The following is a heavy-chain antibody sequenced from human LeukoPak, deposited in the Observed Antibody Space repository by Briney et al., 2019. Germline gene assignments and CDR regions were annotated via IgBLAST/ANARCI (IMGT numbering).Heavy chain of an antibody. V-gene: IGHV1-46*01. D-gene: IGHD3-10*01. CDR3: ARDLTMAAFDI. CDR1: GYTFTGYY. CDR2: INPSGGST. Sequence: ASVKVSCKAFGYTFTGYYLNWVRQAPGQGLEWMGIINPSGGSTSYAQKFQGRVTMIRDTSTSTVYMDLSSLTSEDTAVYYCARDLTMAAFDIWGQGTMVTVSS. J-gene: IGHJ3*02.